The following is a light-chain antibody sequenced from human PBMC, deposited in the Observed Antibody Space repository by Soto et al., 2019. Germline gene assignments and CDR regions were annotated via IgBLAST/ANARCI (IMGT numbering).Light chain of an antibody. V-gene: IGKV3-15*01. CDR2: GAS. CDR3: QQYNNWPPEIT. CDR1: QSVSSN. Sequence: EFVLTQSPATLSVSPGERATLSCRASQSVSSNLAWYQQKPGQAPRLLIYGASTRATGIPARFSGSGSGTEFTLTISSLQSEDFAVYYCQQYNNWPPEITFGQGTRLEIK. J-gene: IGKJ5*01.